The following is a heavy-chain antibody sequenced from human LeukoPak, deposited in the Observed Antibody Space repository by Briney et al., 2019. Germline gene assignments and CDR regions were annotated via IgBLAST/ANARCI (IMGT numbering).Heavy chain of an antibody. CDR3: ARGLVLPDY. D-gene: IGHD5/OR15-5a*01. Sequence: GGSLRLSCAASEFSVGSNYMTWVRQAPGKGLEWVSLIYSGGSTYYADSVKGRFTISRDNSKNTLYLQMNSLRAEDTAVYYCARGLVLPDYWGQGTLVTVSS. J-gene: IGHJ4*02. CDR2: IYSGGST. V-gene: IGHV3-66*01. CDR1: EFSVGSNY.